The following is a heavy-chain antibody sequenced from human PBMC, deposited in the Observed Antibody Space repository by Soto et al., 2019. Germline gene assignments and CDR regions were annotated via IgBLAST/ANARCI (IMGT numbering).Heavy chain of an antibody. CDR3: ARDYSGYDYSLY. CDR2: ISSSSYV. V-gene: IGHV3-21*01. D-gene: IGHD5-12*01. CDR1: GFTFNSYS. Sequence: GGSLRLSCAASGFTFNSYSMNWVRQAPGKGLEWVSSISSSSYVYYADSVRGRFAISRDNAKRSLYLQMNSLRAEDTAVYYCARDYSGYDYSLYWGQGTLVTVSS. J-gene: IGHJ4*02.